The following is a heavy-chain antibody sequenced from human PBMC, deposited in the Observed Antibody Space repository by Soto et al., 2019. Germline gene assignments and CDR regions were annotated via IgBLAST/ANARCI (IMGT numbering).Heavy chain of an antibody. V-gene: IGHV5-51*01. CDR1: GYSFTSYW. CDR3: ARPPLRTGVVATTEIDY. CDR2: IYPGDSDT. J-gene: IGHJ4*02. D-gene: IGHD5-12*01. Sequence: GESLKISCKGSGYSFTSYWIGWVRQMPGKGLEWMGIIYPGDSDTRYSPSFQGQVTISADKSISTAYLQWSSLKASDTAMYYCARPPLRTGVVATTEIDYWGQGTLVTVSS.